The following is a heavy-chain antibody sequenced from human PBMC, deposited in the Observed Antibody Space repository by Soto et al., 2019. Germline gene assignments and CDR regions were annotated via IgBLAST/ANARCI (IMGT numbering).Heavy chain of an antibody. CDR2: IYPGDSDT. Sequence: GESLKISCKGSGYSFTSYWIGWVRQMPGKGLEWMGIIYPGDSDTRYSPSFQGQVTISADKSISTAYLQWSSLKASDTAMFYCGRSGGWGSSVFFWVYWGQGTLVTVPS. J-gene: IGHJ4*02. CDR1: GYSFTSYW. CDR3: GRSGGWGSSVFFWVY. V-gene: IGHV5-51*01. D-gene: IGHD3-22*01.